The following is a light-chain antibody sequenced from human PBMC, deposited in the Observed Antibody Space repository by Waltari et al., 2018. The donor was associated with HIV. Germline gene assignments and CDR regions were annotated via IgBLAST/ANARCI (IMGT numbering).Light chain of an antibody. J-gene: IGKJ4*01. Sequence: DIQLTQSPSSLSASDGDSVTITCRASQDVSNYLAWFQQKPGEPPKSLIYAASSLQSGVPSKFSGSGSGTHFALTISSLQPEDFATYYCQQYRAYPLTFGGGTNVE. CDR3: QQYRAYPLT. V-gene: IGKV1-16*02. CDR1: QDVSNY. CDR2: AAS.